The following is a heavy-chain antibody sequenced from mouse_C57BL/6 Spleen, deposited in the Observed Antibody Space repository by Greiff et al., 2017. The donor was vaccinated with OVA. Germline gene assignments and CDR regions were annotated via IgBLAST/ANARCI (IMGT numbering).Heavy chain of an antibody. CDR3: ARATTVVEDYAMDY. V-gene: IGHV1-52*01. CDR2: IDPSDSET. CDR1: GYTFTSYW. J-gene: IGHJ4*01. Sequence: QVQLQQPGAELVRPGSSVKLSCKASGYTFTSYWMHWVKQRPIQGLEWIGNIDPSDSETHYNQKFKDKATLTVDKSSSTAYMQLSSLTSEDSAVYDCARATTVVEDYAMDYWGQGTSVTVSS. D-gene: IGHD1-1*01.